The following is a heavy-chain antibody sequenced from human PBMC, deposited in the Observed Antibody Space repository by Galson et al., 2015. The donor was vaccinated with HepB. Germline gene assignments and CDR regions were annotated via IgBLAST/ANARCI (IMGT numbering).Heavy chain of an antibody. J-gene: IGHJ6*03. CDR2: IRSKAYGGKT. D-gene: IGHD3-3*01. CDR1: GFTFGDYA. Sequence: SLRLSCAASGFTFGDYAMSWFRQAPGKGLEWVGFIRSKAYGGKTEYAASVKGRFTISRDDSKSIAYLQMNSLKTEDTAVYYCTREAQYYDFWSGGVYYMDVWGKGTTVTVSS. V-gene: IGHV3-49*03. CDR3: TREAQYYDFWSGGVYYMDV.